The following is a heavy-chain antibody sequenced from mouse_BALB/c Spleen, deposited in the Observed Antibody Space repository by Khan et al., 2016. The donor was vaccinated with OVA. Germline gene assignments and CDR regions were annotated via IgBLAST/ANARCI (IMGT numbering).Heavy chain of an antibody. CDR2: VDPFNGAT. CDR3: TRHGYVAWFAY. J-gene: IGHJ3*01. CDR1: GYSFTTYY. V-gene: IGHV1S135*01. Sequence: VQLKQSGPEVMKPGASVKISCKASGYSFTTYYIHWVKQSPGKSLEWIGYVDPFNGATTYNQKFKGKATLTVDISFSTGYMHLSSLTSEDSAVYYCTRHGYVAWFAYWGQGTLVTVSA. D-gene: IGHD2-2*01.